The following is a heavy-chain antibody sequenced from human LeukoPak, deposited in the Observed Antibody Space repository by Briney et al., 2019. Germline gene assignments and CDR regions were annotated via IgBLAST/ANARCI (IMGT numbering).Heavy chain of an antibody. V-gene: IGHV4-38-2*02. CDR2: IHHSGST. J-gene: IGHJ1*01. D-gene: IGHD2-15*01. CDR1: GYSISSGHF. CDR3: ARDLMDCSGGSCYPEYFQH. Sequence: SETLSLTCTVSGYSISSGHFWAWIRQPPGKGLEWIGNIHHSGSTTYNSSLKSRVTMSVDTSKNQFSLKLSSVTAADTAVYYCARDLMDCSGGSCYPEYFQHWGQGTLVTVSS.